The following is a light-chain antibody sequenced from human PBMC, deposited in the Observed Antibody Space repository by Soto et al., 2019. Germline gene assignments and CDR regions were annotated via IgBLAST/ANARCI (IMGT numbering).Light chain of an antibody. CDR1: QSVSSN. CDR3: QQYNNWPLP. J-gene: IGKJ1*01. V-gene: IGKV3-15*01. Sequence: EIVMTQSPATLSVSPGERATLSCRASQSVSSNLAWYQQKPGQAPRLLIYGASTRATGIPARFSGSGSGTEFTLTISSLQSEDFAVYYCQQYNNWPLPFGQGNKVAIK. CDR2: GAS.